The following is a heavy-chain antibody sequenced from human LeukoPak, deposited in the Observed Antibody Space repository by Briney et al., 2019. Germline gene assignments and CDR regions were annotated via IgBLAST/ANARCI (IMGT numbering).Heavy chain of an antibody. Sequence: TGGSLRLSCAASGFTFSSYSMNWVRQAPGKGLEWVSSISTSSTYIYYADSVKGRFTISRDNAKNSLYLQMNSLRAEDTAVFYCARGSYSKFDYWGQGTLVTVSS. CDR3: ARGSYSKFDY. J-gene: IGHJ4*02. CDR2: ISTSSTYI. CDR1: GFTFSSYS. V-gene: IGHV3-21*01. D-gene: IGHD4-11*01.